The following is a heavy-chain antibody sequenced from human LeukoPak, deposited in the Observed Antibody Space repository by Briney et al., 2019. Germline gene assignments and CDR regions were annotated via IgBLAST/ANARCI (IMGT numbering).Heavy chain of an antibody. CDR2: ISYDGGDK. D-gene: IGHD3-10*01. V-gene: IGHV3-30*18. Sequence: GGSLRLSCAASGFTFDTYGMHWVRQAPGKGLEWVAIISYDGGDKYYTDSVKGRYTISRDNSKNTLSLQMNSLRAEDTAVYYCAKDPYGSGTYYFDYWGQGTLVTVSS. J-gene: IGHJ4*02. CDR1: GFTFDTYG. CDR3: AKDPYGSGTYYFDY.